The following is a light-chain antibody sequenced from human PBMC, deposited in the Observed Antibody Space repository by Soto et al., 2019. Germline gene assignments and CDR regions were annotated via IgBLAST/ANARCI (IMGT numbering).Light chain of an antibody. V-gene: IGKV3-11*01. CDR3: QQRDNGNT. CDR1: QSVSNY. Sequence: EFVLTQSPATLSLSPGERATLSCRASQSVSNYLAWYQQNPGQAPRLLIYDASNRAPGIPARVSGSGAGADGTLTISRQEPEDFAVDDCQQRDNGNTFSQGTRLE. J-gene: IGKJ5*01. CDR2: DAS.